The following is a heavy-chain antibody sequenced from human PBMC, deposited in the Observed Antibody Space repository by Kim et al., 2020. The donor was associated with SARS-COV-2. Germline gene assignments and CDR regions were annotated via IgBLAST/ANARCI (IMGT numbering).Heavy chain of an antibody. Sequence: GGSLRLSCAASGFPFSNLAMSWVRQAPGKGLEWVSTIRTNVGSTFYADSVKGRFTISRDNSKNTLYLQMDSLRADDTAVYYCAKHIGYDYWGQGTLVTVSS. D-gene: IGHD2-21*01. CDR1: GFPFSNLA. J-gene: IGHJ4*02. CDR3: AKHIGYDY. CDR2: IRTNVGST. V-gene: IGHV3-23*01.